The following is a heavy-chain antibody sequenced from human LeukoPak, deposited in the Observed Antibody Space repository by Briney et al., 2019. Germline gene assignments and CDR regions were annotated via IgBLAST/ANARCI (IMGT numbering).Heavy chain of an antibody. Sequence: ASVTVSCKASGYTFTGYYMHWVRQAPGQGLEWMGRINPNSGGTNYAQKFQGRVTMTRDTSISTAYMELSRLRSDDTAVYYCARGLGYCSSTSCYTQDYWGQGTLVTVSS. J-gene: IGHJ4*02. V-gene: IGHV1-2*06. CDR3: ARGLGYCSSTSCYTQDY. D-gene: IGHD2-2*02. CDR2: INPNSGGT. CDR1: GYTFTGYY.